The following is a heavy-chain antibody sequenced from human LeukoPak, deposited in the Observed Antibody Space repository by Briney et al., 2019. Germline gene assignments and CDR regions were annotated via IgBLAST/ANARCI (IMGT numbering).Heavy chain of an antibody. CDR2: ITNNGGST. D-gene: IGHD2-2*01. CDR3: VKGRIYCCYPSLDY. Sequence: GGYLRLSCSVSGFTFSDYAMHWVRQAPGKGLEYVSAITNNGGSTYYADSAKGRFSVSRDNSKNTVYLQLSSLRPDDTAVYYCVKGRIYCCYPSLDYWGQGTLVTVSS. J-gene: IGHJ4*02. V-gene: IGHV3-64D*06. CDR1: GFTFSDYA.